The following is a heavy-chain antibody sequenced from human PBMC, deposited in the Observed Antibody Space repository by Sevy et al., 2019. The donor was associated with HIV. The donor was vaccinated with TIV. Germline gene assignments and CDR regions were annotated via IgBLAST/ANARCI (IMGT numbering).Heavy chain of an antibody. D-gene: IGHD6-6*01. V-gene: IGHV1-69*13. Sequence: ASVKVSCKASGGTFSSYAISWVRQAPGQGLEWMGGIIPIFGTANYAQKFQGRVTITADESTSTAYMELSSLRSEDTAVYYCVRGGLEGYSSSRPYYFDYWGQGTLVTVSS. CDR1: GGTFSSYA. J-gene: IGHJ4*02. CDR3: VRGGLEGYSSSRPYYFDY. CDR2: IIPIFGTA.